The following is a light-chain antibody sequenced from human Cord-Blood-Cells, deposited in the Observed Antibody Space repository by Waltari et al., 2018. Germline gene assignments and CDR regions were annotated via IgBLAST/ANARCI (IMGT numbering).Light chain of an antibody. V-gene: IGKV1-5*03. CDR1: QSISSW. J-gene: IGKJ1*01. Sequence: TQSPGTLSLSPGERATLSCRASQSISSWLAWYQQKPGKAPKLLIYKASSLESGVPSRFSGSGSGTELTLTISSLQPDDFATYYCQQYNSYSQWTFGQGTKVEIK. CDR3: QQYNSYSQWT. CDR2: KAS.